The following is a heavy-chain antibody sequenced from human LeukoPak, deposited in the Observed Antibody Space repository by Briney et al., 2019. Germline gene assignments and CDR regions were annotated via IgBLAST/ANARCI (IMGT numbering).Heavy chain of an antibody. J-gene: IGHJ4*02. CDR3: ARDTGIAARGIFDY. V-gene: IGHV4-31*03. Sequence: SQTLSLTCTVSGGSISSGGYYWSWIRQHPGKGLEWIGYIYYSGSTYYNPSLKSRVTISVDTSKDQFSLKLSSVTAADTAVYYCARDTGIAARGIFDYWGPGTLLSVSS. D-gene: IGHD6-13*01. CDR2: IYYSGST. CDR1: GGSISSGGYY.